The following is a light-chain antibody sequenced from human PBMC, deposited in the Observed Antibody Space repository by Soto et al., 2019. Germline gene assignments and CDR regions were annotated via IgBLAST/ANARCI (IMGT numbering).Light chain of an antibody. V-gene: IGLV1-40*01. J-gene: IGLJ3*02. Sequence: QSVLTQPPSVSGAPGQRVTISCTGSSSNIGAGYDVHWYQQLPGTAPKLLIYGNSNRPSGVPDRFSGSKSGTSASLAITGLQAEDEADYYCQCDDSSLSGWVFGGGTKLTVL. CDR3: QCDDSSLSGWV. CDR1: SSNIGAGYD. CDR2: GNS.